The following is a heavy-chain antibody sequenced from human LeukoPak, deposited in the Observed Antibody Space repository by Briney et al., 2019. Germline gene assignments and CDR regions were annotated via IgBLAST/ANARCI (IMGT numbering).Heavy chain of an antibody. CDR2: ISHSGGS. V-gene: IGHV4-34*01. CDR1: GISFSDYY. Sequence: PSETLSLTCGVTGISFSDYYWSWIRQSPGKGLEWIGEISHSGGSKYSPSLKSRVAISIDTSKNQFSLKLSSVTAADTGVYYCARGPEGGTRLVDFWGQGTLVTVSS. J-gene: IGHJ4*02. D-gene: IGHD1-26*01. CDR3: ARGPEGGTRLVDF.